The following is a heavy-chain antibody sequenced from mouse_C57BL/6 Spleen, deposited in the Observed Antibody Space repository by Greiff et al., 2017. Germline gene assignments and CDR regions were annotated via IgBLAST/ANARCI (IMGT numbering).Heavy chain of an antibody. D-gene: IGHD1-1*01. CDR3: ARRASYYGSSYRYFYV. CDR1: GFSLSTSGMG. Sequence: QVTLNVCGPGLLQSSQTLSLTCSFSGFSLSTSGMGVSWIRQPSGKGLEWLAHIYWDDDKRYHPSLKSRLTLSTDTSRNQVFLKITSVDTADTATYYCARRASYYGSSYRYFYVWGTGTTVTVSS. J-gene: IGHJ1*03. CDR2: IYWDDDK. V-gene: IGHV8-12*01.